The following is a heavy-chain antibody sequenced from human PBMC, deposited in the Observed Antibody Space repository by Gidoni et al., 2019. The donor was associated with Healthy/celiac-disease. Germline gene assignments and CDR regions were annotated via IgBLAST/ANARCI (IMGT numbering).Heavy chain of an antibody. CDR2: ISGSGGST. D-gene: IGHD3-10*01. Sequence: EVQLLESGGGLVQPGGSLRLSCAASGFTFSSYAMSWVRQAPGKGLEWVSAISGSGGSTYYADSVKGRFTISRDNSKNTLYLQMNSLRAEDTAVYYCAKDYVGWFGELAYYFDYWGQGTLVTVSS. CDR1: GFTFSSYA. CDR3: AKDYVGWFGELAYYFDY. J-gene: IGHJ4*02. V-gene: IGHV3-23*01.